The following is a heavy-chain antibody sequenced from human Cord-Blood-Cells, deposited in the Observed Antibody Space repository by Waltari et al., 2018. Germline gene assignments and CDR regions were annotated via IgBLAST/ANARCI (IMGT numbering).Heavy chain of an antibody. J-gene: IGHJ3*02. CDR3: ARGLTGDAFDI. CDR1: GYTFTGYY. V-gene: IGHV1-2*02. Sequence: QVQLVQSGAEVKKPGASVKVSCKASGYTFTGYYMHWVRQAPGQGLEWMGWINPNSGGTNDAQKFQGRVTMTRDTSISTAYMELSRLRSDDTAVYYCARGLTGDAFDIWGQGTMVTVSS. D-gene: IGHD7-27*01. CDR2: INPNSGGT.